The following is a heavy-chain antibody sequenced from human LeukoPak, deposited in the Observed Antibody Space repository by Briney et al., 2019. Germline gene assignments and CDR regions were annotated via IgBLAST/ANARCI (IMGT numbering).Heavy chain of an antibody. Sequence: ASVKVSCKASGYPFTSYGISWVRQAPGQGLEWMGWISAYNGNTNYAQKLQGRVTMTTDTSTSTAYMELRSLRSDDTAVYYCARDGVVPAAIDYYYGMDVWGQGTTVTVSS. J-gene: IGHJ6*02. CDR3: ARDGVVPAAIDYYYGMDV. V-gene: IGHV1-18*01. CDR1: GYPFTSYG. D-gene: IGHD2-2*01. CDR2: ISAYNGNT.